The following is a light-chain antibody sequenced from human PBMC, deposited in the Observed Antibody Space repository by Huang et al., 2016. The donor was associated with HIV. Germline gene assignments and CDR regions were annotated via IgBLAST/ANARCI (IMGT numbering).Light chain of an antibody. CDR1: QSVSSSY. Sequence: EIVLTQSPGTLSLSPGERATLPCRASQSVSSSYLAWYQQKPGQAPRLLIYGASSRAPGIPDRFSGSGSGTDFTLTISRLEPEDFAVYYCQQYGSSPRYAFGQGTKLEIK. J-gene: IGKJ2*01. CDR3: QQYGSSPRYA. CDR2: GAS. V-gene: IGKV3-20*01.